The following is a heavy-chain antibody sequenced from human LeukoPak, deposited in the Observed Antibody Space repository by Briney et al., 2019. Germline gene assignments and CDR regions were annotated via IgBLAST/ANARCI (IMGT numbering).Heavy chain of an antibody. D-gene: IGHD3-10*01. Sequence: ASVKVSCKASGYTFTSYGISWARQAPGQGLEWMGWISAYNGNTNYAQKLQGRVTMTTDTSTSTAYMELRSLRSDDTAVYYCARGKSITMVRGVMPFDYWGQGTLVTVSS. J-gene: IGHJ4*02. V-gene: IGHV1-18*01. CDR2: ISAYNGNT. CDR3: ARGKSITMVRGVMPFDY. CDR1: GYTFTSYG.